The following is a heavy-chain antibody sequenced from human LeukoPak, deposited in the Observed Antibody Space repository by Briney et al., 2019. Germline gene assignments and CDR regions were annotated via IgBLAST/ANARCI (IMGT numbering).Heavy chain of an antibody. CDR1: GGTVTDHY. Sequence: SETLSLTCSISGGTVTDHYWAWIRQSAGRELEWIGRIYTSGSNNYNPSLKSRVTMSVDTSKNQFSLNLSSVTAAHTAVYYCVRDVPSGLFDYWGQGTLVTVSS. CDR2: IYTSGSN. V-gene: IGHV4-4*07. J-gene: IGHJ4*02. CDR3: VRDVPSGLFDY.